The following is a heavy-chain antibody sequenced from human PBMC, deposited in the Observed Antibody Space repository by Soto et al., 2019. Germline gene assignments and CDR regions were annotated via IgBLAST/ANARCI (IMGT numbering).Heavy chain of an antibody. J-gene: IGHJ6*02. CDR1: GFTFSSYA. D-gene: IGHD6-19*01. CDR3: AKDSSGSVYYYGMDV. V-gene: IGHV3-23*01. Sequence: GGSLRLSCAASGFTFSSYAMSWVRQAPGKGLEWVSAISGSGGSTYYADSVKGRFTISRDNSKNTLYLQMNSLRAEDTAVYYCAKDSSGSVYYYGMDVWGQGTTVTVSS. CDR2: ISGSGGST.